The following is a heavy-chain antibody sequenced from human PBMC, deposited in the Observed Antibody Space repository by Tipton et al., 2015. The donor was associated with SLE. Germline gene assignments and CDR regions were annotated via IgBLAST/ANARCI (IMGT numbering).Heavy chain of an antibody. D-gene: IGHD2-21*01. J-gene: IGHJ5*02. CDR2: IYYSGST. CDR1: GGSISSSSYY. Sequence: TLSLTCTVSGGSISSSSYYWGWIRQPPGKGLEWIGSIYYSGSTYYNPSLKSRVTISVDTSKNQFSLKLSSVTAADTAVYYCARAGGGDSNWFDPWGQGTLVGVSS. V-gene: IGHV4-39*07. CDR3: ARAGGGDSNWFDP.